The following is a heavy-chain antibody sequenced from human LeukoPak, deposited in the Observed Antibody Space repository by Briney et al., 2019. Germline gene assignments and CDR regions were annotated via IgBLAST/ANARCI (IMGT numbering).Heavy chain of an antibody. CDR3: ARGLGRRAVAGRNWFDP. J-gene: IGHJ5*02. CDR2: ISAYNGNT. CDR1: GYTFTSYG. Sequence: ASVKVSCKASGYTFTSYGISWVRQAPGQGLEWMGWISAYNGNTNYALKLQGRVTMTTDTSTSTAYMELRSLRSDDTAVYYCARGLGRRAVAGRNWFDPWGQGTLVTVSS. D-gene: IGHD6-19*01. V-gene: IGHV1-18*01.